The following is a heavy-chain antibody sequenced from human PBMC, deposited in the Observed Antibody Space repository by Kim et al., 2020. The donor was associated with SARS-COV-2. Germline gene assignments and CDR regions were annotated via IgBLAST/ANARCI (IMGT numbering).Heavy chain of an antibody. D-gene: IGHD1-26*01. J-gene: IGHJ4*02. Sequence: SSYIDYADSVKGRFTISRDNAKNSLYLQMNSLRAEDTAVYYCARDPWGGYWGQGTLVTVSS. CDR3: ARDPWGGY. V-gene: IGHV3-21*01. CDR2: SSYI.